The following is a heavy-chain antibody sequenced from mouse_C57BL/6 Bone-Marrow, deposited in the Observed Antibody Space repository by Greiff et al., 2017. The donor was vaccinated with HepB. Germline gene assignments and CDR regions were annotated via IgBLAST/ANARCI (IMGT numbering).Heavy chain of an antibody. CDR3: ARLTTVVADWYFDV. D-gene: IGHD1-1*01. J-gene: IGHJ1*03. V-gene: IGHV7-3*01. Sequence: EVMLVESGGGLVQPGGSLSLSCAASGFTFTDYYMSWVRQPPGKALEWLGFIRNKANGYTSEYSASVKVRFTISRDNSQSILHLQMNALRAEDSATYYCARLTTVVADWYFDVWGTGTTVTVSS. CDR2: IRNKANGYTS. CDR1: GFTFTDYY.